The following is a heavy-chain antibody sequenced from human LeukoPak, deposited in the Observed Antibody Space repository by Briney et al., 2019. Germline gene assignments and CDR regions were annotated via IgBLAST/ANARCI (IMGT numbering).Heavy chain of an antibody. D-gene: IGHD6-6*01. V-gene: IGHV4-39*07. CDR1: GGSISSSSYY. CDR3: ARGLIAAPSGGGYYFDY. Sequence: PSETLSLTCTVSGGSISSSSYYWGWIRQPPGKGLEWIGEIIDTGSTKYNSSLKSRVTISVDTSKNQFSLKLSSVTAADTAVYYCARGLIAAPSGGGYYFDYWGQGTLVTVSS. J-gene: IGHJ4*02. CDR2: IIDTGST.